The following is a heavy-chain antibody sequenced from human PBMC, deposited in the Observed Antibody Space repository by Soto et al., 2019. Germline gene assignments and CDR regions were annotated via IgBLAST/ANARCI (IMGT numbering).Heavy chain of an antibody. J-gene: IGHJ2*01. V-gene: IGHV3-21*01. CDR3: ASGYFDWLIGPGSGDNWYFDL. CDR1: GFTFSSYS. Sequence: EVQLVESGGGLVKPGGSLRLSCAASGFTFSSYSMNWVRQAPGKGLEWVSSISSSSSYIYYADSVKGRFTISRDNGKNSLDLQINSVRVEDTAVYYCASGYFDWLIGPGSGDNWYFDLWGRGTLVTVSS. D-gene: IGHD3-9*01. CDR2: ISSSSSYI.